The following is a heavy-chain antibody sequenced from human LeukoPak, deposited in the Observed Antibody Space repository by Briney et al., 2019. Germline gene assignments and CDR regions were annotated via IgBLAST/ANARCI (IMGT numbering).Heavy chain of an antibody. Sequence: PSETLSLTCTVSGGSVSSGSYHWSWIRQPPGKGLEWIGYIYYSGSTNYNPSLKSRVTISVDTSKNQFSLKLSSVTAADTAVYYCARGSYGDPLFDYWGQGTLVTVSS. CDR2: IYYSGST. CDR3: ARGSYGDPLFDY. CDR1: GGSVSSGSYH. J-gene: IGHJ4*02. D-gene: IGHD4-17*01. V-gene: IGHV4-61*01.